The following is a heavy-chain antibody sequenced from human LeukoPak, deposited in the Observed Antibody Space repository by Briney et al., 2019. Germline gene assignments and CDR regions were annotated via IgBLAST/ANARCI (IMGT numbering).Heavy chain of an antibody. J-gene: IGHJ3*01. D-gene: IGHD5-24*01. V-gene: IGHV3-7*01. Sequence: PGGSLRLSCAASGFTFSSYWMSWVRQAPGKGLEWVANIKGDAFEANYLDSVRGRFLITRDNTTNSVFLHMKDLRADDTAVYYCARDADYHHGIGNYDALDVWGQGTLVTVSS. CDR1: GFTFSSYW. CDR2: IKGDAFEA. CDR3: ARDADYHHGIGNYDALDV.